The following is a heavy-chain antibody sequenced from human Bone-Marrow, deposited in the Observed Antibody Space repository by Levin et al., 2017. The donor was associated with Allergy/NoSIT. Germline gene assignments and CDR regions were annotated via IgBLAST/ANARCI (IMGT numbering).Heavy chain of an antibody. CDR2: INHSGST. V-gene: IGHV4-34*01. J-gene: IGHJ5*02. D-gene: IGHD5-18*01. Sequence: PSETLSLTCAVYGGSFSGYYWSWIRQPPGKGLEWIGEINHSGSTNYNPSLKSRVTISVDTSKNQFSLKLSSVTAADTAVYYCARAGTGSGYSYGTNRKPVTPGGWFDPWGQGTLVTVSS. CDR3: ARAGTGSGYSYGTNRKPVTPGGWFDP. CDR1: GGSFSGYY.